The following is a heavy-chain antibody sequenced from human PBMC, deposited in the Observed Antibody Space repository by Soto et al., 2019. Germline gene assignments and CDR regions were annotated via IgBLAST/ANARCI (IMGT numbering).Heavy chain of an antibody. Sequence: QVQLVQSGAEVKKPGSSVKVSCKASGGTFSSYTISWVRQAPGQGLEWMGRNNSILGIANCAQKFQGRVTITADKSADTDYMELRSLRSEDTAVYYCARKLSSYAFDIWGQGNMATVSS. V-gene: IGHV1-69*02. D-gene: IGHD6-13*01. CDR2: NNSILGIA. CDR1: GGTFSSYT. J-gene: IGHJ3*02. CDR3: ARKLSSYAFDI.